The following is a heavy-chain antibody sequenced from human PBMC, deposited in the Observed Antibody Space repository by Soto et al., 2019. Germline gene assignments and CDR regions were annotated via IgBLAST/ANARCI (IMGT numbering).Heavy chain of an antibody. D-gene: IGHD3-9*01. CDR2: IIPILGIA. CDR3: ARDYYDILTGYYQDAFDI. V-gene: IGHV1-69*04. Sequence: ASVKVSCKASGGTFSSYTISWVRQAPGQGLEWMGRIIPILGIANYAQKFQGRVTITADKSTSTAYMELSSLRSEDMAVYYCARDYYDILTGYYQDAFDIWGQGTMVTVSS. CDR1: GGTFSSYT. J-gene: IGHJ3*02.